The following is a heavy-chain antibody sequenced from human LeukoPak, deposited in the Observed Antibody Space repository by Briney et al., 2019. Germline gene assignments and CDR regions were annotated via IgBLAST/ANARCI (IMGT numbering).Heavy chain of an antibody. CDR2: INHSGST. D-gene: IGHD2-8*01. V-gene: IGHV4-34*01. CDR1: GGSFSGYY. Sequence: SETLSLICAVYGGSFSGYYWSWIRQPPGKGLEWIGEINHSGSTNYNPSLKSRVTISVDTSKNQFSLKLSSVTAADTAVYYCARGRIGYCTNGVCRNWFDPWGQGTLVTVSS. J-gene: IGHJ5*02. CDR3: ARGRIGYCTNGVCRNWFDP.